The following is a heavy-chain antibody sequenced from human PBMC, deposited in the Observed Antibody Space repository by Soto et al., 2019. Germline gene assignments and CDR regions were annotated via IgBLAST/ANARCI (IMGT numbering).Heavy chain of an antibody. CDR3: ATGAMALFYV. CDR1: GYTLTDLS. Sequence: SVKVSCPVSGYTLTDLSMHWVRQAPGKGLEWMGGFDPEDGETIYAQKFQGRVTMTEDTSTDTDYMELSSLRSEDTAVYYGATGAMALFYVCGQATPVTLSS. D-gene: IGHD2-8*01. V-gene: IGHV1-24*01. CDR2: FDPEDGET. J-gene: IGHJ4*02.